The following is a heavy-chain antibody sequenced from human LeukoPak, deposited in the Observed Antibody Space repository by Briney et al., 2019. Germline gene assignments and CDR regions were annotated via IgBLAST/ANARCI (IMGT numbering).Heavy chain of an antibody. V-gene: IGHV1-69*05. D-gene: IGHD3-10*01. J-gene: IGHJ4*02. CDR1: GGTFSSYA. CDR2: IIPIFGTA. CDR3: ASGLYYYGSGSSTRMDY. Sequence: GASVKVSCKASGGTFSSYAISWVRQAPGQGLEWMGGIIPIFGTANYAQKFQGRVTITTDESTSTAYMELSSLRSDDTAVYYCASGLYYYGSGSSTRMDYWGQGTLVTVSS.